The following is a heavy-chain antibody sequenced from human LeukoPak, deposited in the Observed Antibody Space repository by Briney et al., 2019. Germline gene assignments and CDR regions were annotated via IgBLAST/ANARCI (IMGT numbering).Heavy chain of an antibody. D-gene: IGHD5-24*01. CDR2: INPDGSQK. J-gene: IGHJ4*02. V-gene: IGHV3-7*01. CDR1: GFTFSGNW. CDR3: AKLLGTATTYDS. Sequence: GGSLRLSCEASGFTFSGNWTSWVRQAPGKGLEWVASINPDGSQKLYVDSVKGRFTISRDNTKSSLYLQMNSLGAEDTAMYYCAKLLGTATTYDSWGQGTRVTVSS.